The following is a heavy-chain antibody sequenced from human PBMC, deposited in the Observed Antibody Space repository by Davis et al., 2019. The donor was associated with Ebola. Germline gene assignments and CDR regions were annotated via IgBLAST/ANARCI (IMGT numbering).Heavy chain of an antibody. Sequence: SVKVSCKASGFTFTSSAVQWVRQARGQRLEWIGWIVVGSGNTNYAQKFQERVTITRDMSTSTAYMELSSLRSEDTAVYYCAADAYSSGSFDIWGQGTMVTVSS. V-gene: IGHV1-58*01. CDR2: IVVGSGNT. CDR1: GFTFTSSA. J-gene: IGHJ3*02. CDR3: AADAYSSGSFDI. D-gene: IGHD6-19*01.